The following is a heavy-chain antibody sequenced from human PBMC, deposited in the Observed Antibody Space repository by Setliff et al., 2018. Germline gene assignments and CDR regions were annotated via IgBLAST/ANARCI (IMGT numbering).Heavy chain of an antibody. J-gene: IGHJ6*03. CDR1: GYTFTGYY. CDR3: ARDDDDFYSGYPYMDV. CDR2: INRGSGDT. D-gene: IGHD3-3*01. V-gene: IGHV1-3*01. Sequence: ASVKVSCKASGYTFTGYYMYWVRQAPGQRLEWMGWINRGSGDTKYSRKFQGRVTITRDTSASTAYMELSRLTYEDTAVYYCARDDDDFYSGYPYMDVWGKGTTVTRLL.